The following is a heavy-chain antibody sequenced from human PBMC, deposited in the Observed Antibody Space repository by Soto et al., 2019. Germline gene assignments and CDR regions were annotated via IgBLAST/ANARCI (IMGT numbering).Heavy chain of an antibody. J-gene: IGHJ4*02. D-gene: IGHD2-8*01. CDR3: ARDKIVLMVYAMGELDY. CDR1: GFTFSSYG. CDR2: IWYDGSNK. Sequence: QVQLVESGGGVVQPGRSLRLSCAASGFTFSSYGMHWVRQAPGKGLEWVAVIWYDGSNKYYADSVKGRFTISRDNSNSTRDLQMNSLRAEDTVVYYRARDKIVLMVYAMGELDYWGQGSLDIVST. V-gene: IGHV3-33*01.